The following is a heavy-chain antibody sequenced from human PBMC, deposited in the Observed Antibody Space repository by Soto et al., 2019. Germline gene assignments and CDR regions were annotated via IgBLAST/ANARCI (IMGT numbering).Heavy chain of an antibody. CDR3: ARQGDYYDSSGPRPFDY. D-gene: IGHD3-22*01. J-gene: IGHJ4*02. CDR1: GYGFTSYW. Sequence: PGESLKISCKGSGYGFTSYWIGWVRQMPGKGLEWMGIIYPGDSDTRYSPSFQGQVTISADKSISTAYLQWSSLKASDTAMYYCARQGDYYDSSGPRPFDYWGQGTLVTVSS. V-gene: IGHV5-51*01. CDR2: IYPGDSDT.